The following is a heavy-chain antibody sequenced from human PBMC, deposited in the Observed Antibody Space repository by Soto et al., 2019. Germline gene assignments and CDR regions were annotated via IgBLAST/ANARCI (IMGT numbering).Heavy chain of an antibody. J-gene: IGHJ6*02. CDR3: GRDLSGEFWIGVLYGLEV. CDR2: ISRSHTAI. V-gene: IGHV3-21*01. D-gene: IGHD3-3*01. CDR1: GFPFSNYN. Sequence: DVQLVESGGGLGKPGGSLRLSWAASGFPFSNYNMNWVRQAPGKGLEWVSSISRSHTAIYYADSVMGRFTISRDNPQNSLDLKMNSLRYVYTAGYDCGRDLSGEFWIGVLYGLEVWDQATTVTVSS.